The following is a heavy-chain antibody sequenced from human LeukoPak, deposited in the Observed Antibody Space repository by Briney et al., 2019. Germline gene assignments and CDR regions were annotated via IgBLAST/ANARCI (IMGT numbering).Heavy chain of an antibody. J-gene: IGHJ2*01. CDR3: ARGLYGGNPYWYFDL. Sequence: SETLSLTCTVSGGSISSSSYYWGWIRQPPGKGLEWIGEINHSGSTNYNPSLKSRVTISVDTSKNQFSLKLSSVTAADTAVYYCARGLYGGNPYWYFDLWGRGTLVTVSS. CDR1: GGSISSSSYY. CDR2: INHSGST. V-gene: IGHV4-39*07. D-gene: IGHD4-23*01.